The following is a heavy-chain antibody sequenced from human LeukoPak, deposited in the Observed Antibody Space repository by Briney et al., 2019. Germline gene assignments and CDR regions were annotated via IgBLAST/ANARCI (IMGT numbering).Heavy chain of an antibody. CDR2: IRYDGSNK. CDR1: GFTFSSYG. J-gene: IGHJ4*02. Sequence: GGSLRLSCAASGFTFSSYGMHWVRQAPGKGLEWVAFIRYDGSNKYYADSVKGRFTISRDNSKNTLYLQMNSLRAEDTAVYYCANTYYDFWSGPYYWGQGTLVTVSS. V-gene: IGHV3-30*02. D-gene: IGHD3-3*01. CDR3: ANTYYDFWSGPYY.